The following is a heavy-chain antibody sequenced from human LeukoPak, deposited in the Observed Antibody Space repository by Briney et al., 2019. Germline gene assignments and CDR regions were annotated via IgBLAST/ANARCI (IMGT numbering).Heavy chain of an antibody. CDR2: ITRSGST. V-gene: IGHV4-38-2*01. D-gene: IGHD1-1*01. Sequence: PSETLSLTCAVSGYSISSGYYWGWIRQPPGKGLEWIGSITRSGSTYYNPSLRSRVTISVDTSKNQFSLKVNSATATDTAVYFCARGVEDDVYWGQGTLVIVSS. CDR3: ARGVEDDVY. CDR1: GYSISSGYY. J-gene: IGHJ4*02.